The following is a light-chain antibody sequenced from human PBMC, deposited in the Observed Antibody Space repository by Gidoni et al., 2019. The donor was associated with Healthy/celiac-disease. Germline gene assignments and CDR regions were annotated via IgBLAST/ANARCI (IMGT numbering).Light chain of an antibody. Sequence: QSALTQPASESGSPGQSITISCTGTSSDVGSYNLVSWYQQHPGKAPKLMIYEGSKRPSGVSNRFSGSKSGNTASLTISGLQAEDDADYYCCSYAGSSTFVVFGGGTKLTVL. CDR1: SSDVGSYNL. CDR3: CSYAGSSTFVV. CDR2: EGS. J-gene: IGLJ2*01. V-gene: IGLV2-23*03.